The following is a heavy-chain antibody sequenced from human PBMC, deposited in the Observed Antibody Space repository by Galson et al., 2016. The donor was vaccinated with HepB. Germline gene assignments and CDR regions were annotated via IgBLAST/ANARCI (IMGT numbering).Heavy chain of an antibody. Sequence: SLRLSCAASGLTFSSYSMNWVRQAPGKGLEWVSSISSSSSYIYYADSVKGRFTISRDNAKNSLYLQMNSLRAEDTAVYYCARDGYYDSSGYYYDDYYYGMDVWGQGTTVTVSS. V-gene: IGHV3-21*01. D-gene: IGHD3-22*01. CDR2: ISSSSSYI. CDR3: ARDGYYDSSGYYYDDYYYGMDV. J-gene: IGHJ6*02. CDR1: GLTFSSYS.